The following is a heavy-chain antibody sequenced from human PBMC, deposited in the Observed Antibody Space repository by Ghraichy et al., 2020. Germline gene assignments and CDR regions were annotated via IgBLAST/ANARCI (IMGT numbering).Heavy chain of an antibody. CDR3: ARRGTSHYYYGVDV. D-gene: IGHD3-16*01. CDR1: GFTFSSYW. V-gene: IGHV3-74*01. J-gene: IGHJ6*02. Sequence: GGSLRLSCAASGFTFSSYWMHWVRQAPGKGLVWVARISNDGSSATYADSVKGRFTISRDNAKNTLYLQMNSLRVEDTAVYYCARRGTSHYYYGVDVWGQGTSVTVSS. CDR2: ISNDGSSA.